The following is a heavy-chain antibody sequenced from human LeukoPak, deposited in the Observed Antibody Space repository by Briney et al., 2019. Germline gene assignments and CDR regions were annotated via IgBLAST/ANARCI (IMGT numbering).Heavy chain of an antibody. CDR1: GYSISSGYY. CDR3: ARYGSGFDDC. J-gene: IGHJ4*02. Sequence: SETLSLTCAVSGYSISSGYYCGWIRPPPGKGLEFIRIIHHTGGTHHKPSLKSRVTMSMDTSRNQISLKLSFVTAADTAVYYCARYGSGFDDCWGQGTLVTVSS. D-gene: IGHD3-10*01. V-gene: IGHV4-38-2*01. CDR2: IHHTGGT.